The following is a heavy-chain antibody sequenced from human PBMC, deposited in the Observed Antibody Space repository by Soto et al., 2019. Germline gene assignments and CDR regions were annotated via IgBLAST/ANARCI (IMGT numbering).Heavy chain of an antibody. V-gene: IGHV3-23*01. CDR1: RFTFSEFA. D-gene: IGHD1-20*01. Sequence: DVQLLESGGGLVQPGGSLTLSCAASRFTFSEFAMSWVRQAPGKGLEWVSSIGGGGSDTYYADSVMGRFTISRDNSKNTLYLQLDSLRDVDTAVYYCAKDALHYNGKWDWFDSWGHGTLVIVSS. J-gene: IGHJ5*01. CDR3: AKDALHYNGKWDWFDS. CDR2: IGGGGSDT.